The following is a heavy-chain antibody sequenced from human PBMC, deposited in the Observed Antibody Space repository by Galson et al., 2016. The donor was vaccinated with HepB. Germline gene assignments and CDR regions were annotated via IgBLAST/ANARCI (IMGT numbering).Heavy chain of an antibody. Sequence: SLRLSCAASGFSFSSFAMSWVRRAPGQGLEWVSAISGNGVTTYYADSVRGRFTISRDNSRDTVCLQMNVLSAGDTAVYYCGKSFFSGGSIVRFSDYWGQGALVTVSP. CDR3: GKSFFSGGSIVRFSDY. V-gene: IGHV3-23*01. CDR1: GFSFSSFA. CDR2: ISGNGVTT. J-gene: IGHJ4*02. D-gene: IGHD3-16*02.